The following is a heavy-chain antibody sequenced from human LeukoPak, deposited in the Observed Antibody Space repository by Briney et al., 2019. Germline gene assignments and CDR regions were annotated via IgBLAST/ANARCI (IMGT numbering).Heavy chain of an antibody. V-gene: IGHV1-69*13. CDR3: AREATVTYYSFDY. CDR2: IIPIFGTA. D-gene: IGHD4-17*01. Sequence: SVKVSCKASGGTFSSYAISWVRQAPGQGLEWMGGIIPIFGTANYAQKFQGRVTITADESTSTAYMELSSLRSEDTAVYYCAREATVTYYSFDYWGQGTLVTVSS. CDR1: GGTFSSYA. J-gene: IGHJ4*02.